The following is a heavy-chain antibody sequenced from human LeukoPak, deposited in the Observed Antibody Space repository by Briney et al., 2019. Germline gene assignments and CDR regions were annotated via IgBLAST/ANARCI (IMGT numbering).Heavy chain of an antibody. CDR3: TRRPYSSSWYYFDY. J-gene: IGHJ4*02. CDR1: GFTFSSYT. V-gene: IGHV3-48*04. D-gene: IGHD6-13*01. CDR2: ISSSGSML. Sequence: GGSLRLSCAASGFTFSSYTMNWVRQAPGKGLEWVSYISSSGSMLHYADSAEGRFTISRDNGKSSLYLQMSSLRVEDTAVYYCTRRPYSSSWYYFDYWGQGTLVTVSS.